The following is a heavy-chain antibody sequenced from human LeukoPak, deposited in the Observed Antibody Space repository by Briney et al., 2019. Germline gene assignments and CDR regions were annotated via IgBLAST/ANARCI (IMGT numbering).Heavy chain of an antibody. CDR2: IWYDGSNQ. D-gene: IGHD5-18*01. CDR1: GFTFSSYG. CDR3: AREPRSGYSYGSPDY. V-gene: IGHV3-33*01. J-gene: IGHJ4*02. Sequence: GGSLRLSCAASGFTFSSYGMHWVRQAPGKGLEWVAVIWYDGSNQYYADSVKGRFTISRDNSKNTLYLQMNSLRAEDTAVYYCAREPRSGYSYGSPDYWGQGTLVTVSS.